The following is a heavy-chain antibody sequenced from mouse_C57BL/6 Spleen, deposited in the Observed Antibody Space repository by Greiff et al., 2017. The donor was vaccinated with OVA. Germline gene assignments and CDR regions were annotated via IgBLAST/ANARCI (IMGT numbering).Heavy chain of an antibody. CDR3: ARGTGTLDY. D-gene: IGHD4-1*01. Sequence: VQLKESGPGLVKPSQSLSLTCSVTGYSITSGYYWNWIRQFPGNKLEWMGYISYDGSNNYNPSLKNRISITRDTSKNQFFLKLNSVTTEDTATYYCARGTGTLDYWGQGTTLTVSS. CDR2: ISYDGSN. CDR1: GYSITSGYY. V-gene: IGHV3-6*01. J-gene: IGHJ2*01.